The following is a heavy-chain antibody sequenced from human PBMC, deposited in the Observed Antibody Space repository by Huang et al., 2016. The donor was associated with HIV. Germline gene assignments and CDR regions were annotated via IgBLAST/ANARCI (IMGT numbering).Heavy chain of an antibody. Sequence: QVQLEQWGAGLLKPSETLSLTCAVYYGSFSGHSWNWIRQSPGKGLAWIGQINHVGTTDYNPSLKSRVNISVDTSKNQFSLKLNSVTAADTAVYYCAREVMITFGGPFDPWGHGNLVIVSS. CDR3: AREVMITFGGPFDP. CDR1: YGSFSGHS. CDR2: INHVGTT. D-gene: IGHD3-16*01. J-gene: IGHJ5*02. V-gene: IGHV4-34*01.